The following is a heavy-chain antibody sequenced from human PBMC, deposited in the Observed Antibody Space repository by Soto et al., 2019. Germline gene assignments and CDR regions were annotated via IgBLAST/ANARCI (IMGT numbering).Heavy chain of an antibody. D-gene: IGHD6-6*01. Sequence: GGSLRLSCAASGFTFSSYAMSWVRQTPGKGLEWVSAISGSGGSTYYADSEKGRFTISRENSKNTLYLQMNSVRAEDTAVYYCAKDRGVYSSSSENDYWGQGALVTVSS. CDR1: GFTFSSYA. J-gene: IGHJ4*02. V-gene: IGHV3-23*01. CDR3: AKDRGVYSSSSENDY. CDR2: ISGSGGST.